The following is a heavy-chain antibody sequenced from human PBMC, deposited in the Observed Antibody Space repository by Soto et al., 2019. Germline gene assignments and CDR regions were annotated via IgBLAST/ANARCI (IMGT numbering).Heavy chain of an antibody. J-gene: IGHJ5*02. V-gene: IGHV4-30-2*01. CDR2: IYHSGST. CDR1: GGSISSGGYS. Sequence: QLQLQESGSGLVKPSQTLSLTCAVSGGSISSGGYSWSWIRQPPGKGLEWIGYIYHSGSTYYNPSLKSRVTIAVDRSKIQFSLKLSSVTAADTAVYYCARVYCSGGSCFWFDPWGQGTLVTVSS. D-gene: IGHD2-15*01. CDR3: ARVYCSGGSCFWFDP.